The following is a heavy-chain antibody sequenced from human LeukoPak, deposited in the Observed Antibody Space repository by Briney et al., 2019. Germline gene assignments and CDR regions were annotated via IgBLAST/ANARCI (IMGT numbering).Heavy chain of an antibody. D-gene: IGHD3-3*01. J-gene: IGHJ2*01. CDR2: IHYSGST. CDR3: ARGVLVYDLNWYFDL. Sequence: SETLSLTCTVSGGSISSYYWSWIRQPPGKGLEWIGYIHYSGSTNYNPSLKSRVTISVDTSKNQFSLKLSSVTAADTAVYYCARGVLVYDLNWYFDLWGRGTLVTVSS. CDR1: GGSISSYY. V-gene: IGHV4-59*12.